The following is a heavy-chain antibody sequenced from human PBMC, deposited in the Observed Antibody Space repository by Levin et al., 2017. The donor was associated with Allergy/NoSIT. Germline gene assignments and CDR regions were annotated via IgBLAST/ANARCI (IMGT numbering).Heavy chain of an antibody. CDR3: AKSTGDTCYEPLDH. Sequence: GGSLRLSCAASGFTFTSYDMTWVRQAPGKGLEWVSCIGGSGGTTYYAGSVKGRFTISRDNSKNTLLLEMNNLRAEDTAIYYCAKSTGDTCYEPLDHWGQGTLVVVSS. J-gene: IGHJ4*02. V-gene: IGHV3-23*01. CDR2: IGGSGGTT. D-gene: IGHD2-15*01. CDR1: GFTFTSYD.